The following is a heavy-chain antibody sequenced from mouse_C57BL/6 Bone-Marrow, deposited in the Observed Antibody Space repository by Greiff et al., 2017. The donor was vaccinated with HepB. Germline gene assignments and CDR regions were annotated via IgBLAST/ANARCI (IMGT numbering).Heavy chain of an antibody. CDR3: ARNYYGSSFDY. V-gene: IGHV1-80*01. Sequence: LKQSGASVKISCKASGYAFSSYWMNWVKQRPGKGLEWIGQIYPGDGDTNYNGKFKGKATLTADKSSSTAYMQLSSLTSEDSAVYFCARNYYGSSFDYWGQGTTLTVSS. CDR2: IYPGDGDT. D-gene: IGHD1-1*01. CDR1: GYAFSSYW. J-gene: IGHJ2*01.